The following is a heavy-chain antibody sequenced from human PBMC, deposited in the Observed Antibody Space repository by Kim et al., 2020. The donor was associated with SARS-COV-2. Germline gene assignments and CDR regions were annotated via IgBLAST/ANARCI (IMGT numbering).Heavy chain of an antibody. CDR1: GFTFSSYG. D-gene: IGHD3-3*01. J-gene: IGHJ6*02. V-gene: IGHV3-33*01. CDR3: ARVGDYDFWSGYGGYYYGMDV. Sequence: GGSLRLSCAASGFTFSSYGMHWVRQAPGKGLEWVAVIWYDGSNKYYADSVKGRFTISRDNSKNTLYLQMNSLRAEDTAVYYCARVGDYDFWSGYGGYYYGMDVWGQGTTVTVSS. CDR2: IWYDGSNK.